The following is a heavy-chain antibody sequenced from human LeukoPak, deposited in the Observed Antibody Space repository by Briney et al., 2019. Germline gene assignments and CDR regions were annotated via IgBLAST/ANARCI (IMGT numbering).Heavy chain of an antibody. J-gene: IGHJ3*02. D-gene: IGHD3-22*01. CDR3: ARVKIVVANDAFDI. CDR1: GFTVSSNY. V-gene: IGHV3-66*01. CDR2: IYSGGGT. Sequence: PGGSLRPSCAASGFTVSSNYMSWVRQAPGKGLEWVSVIYSGGGTYYADSVKGRFTISRDNSKNTLYLQMNSLRAEDTAVYYCARVKIVVANDAFDIWGQGTMVAVSS.